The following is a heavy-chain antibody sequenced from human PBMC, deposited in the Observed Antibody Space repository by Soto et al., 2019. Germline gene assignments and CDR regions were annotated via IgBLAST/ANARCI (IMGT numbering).Heavy chain of an antibody. CDR3: ARLGGELRFLEAGAFDI. Sequence: QLQLQESGPGLVKPSETLSLTCTVSGGSISSSSYYWGWIRQPPGKGLEWIGSIYYSGSTYYNPSLMSRVTISVYTSKNQFSLKLSSVTAADTAVYYCARLGGELRFLEAGAFDIWGQGTMVTVSS. CDR1: GGSISSSSYY. J-gene: IGHJ3*02. V-gene: IGHV4-39*01. D-gene: IGHD3-3*01. CDR2: IYYSGST.